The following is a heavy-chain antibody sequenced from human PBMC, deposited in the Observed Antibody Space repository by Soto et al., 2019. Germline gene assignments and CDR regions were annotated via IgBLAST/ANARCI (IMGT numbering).Heavy chain of an antibody. V-gene: IGHV4-39*01. J-gene: IGHJ3*02. CDR3: ARRSISGMNAFDI. D-gene: IGHD1-26*01. CDR1: GGSISSSSYY. Sequence: PSETLSLTCTVSGGSISSSSYYWGWIRQPPGKGLEWIGSIYYSGSTYYNPSLKSRVTISVDTSKNQFSLKLSSVTAADTAVYYCARRSISGMNAFDIWGQGTMVTVSS. CDR2: IYYSGST.